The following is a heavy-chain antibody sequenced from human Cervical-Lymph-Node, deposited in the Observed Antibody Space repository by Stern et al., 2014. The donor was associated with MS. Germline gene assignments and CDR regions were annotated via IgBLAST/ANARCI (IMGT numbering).Heavy chain of an antibody. Sequence: VQLEESGAEVKKTGSSVKVSCKASGYTFTYRYLHWVRQAPGQALEWMGWITPFNGNTNYAQKFQDRVTITRDRSMSTAYMELSSLRSEDTAMYYCASGGNYDPAEYFQHWGQGTLVTVSS. CDR2: ITPFNGNT. CDR1: GYTFTYRY. CDR3: ASGGNYDPAEYFQH. V-gene: IGHV1-45*02. J-gene: IGHJ1*01. D-gene: IGHD3-22*01.